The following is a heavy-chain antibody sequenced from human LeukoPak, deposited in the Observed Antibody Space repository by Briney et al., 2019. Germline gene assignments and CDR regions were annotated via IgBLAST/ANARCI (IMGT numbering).Heavy chain of an antibody. Sequence: SETLSLTCTVSGGSISSWYWSWIRQPAGKRLDWIGRIKSGGSTNYNPSLKSRVTMSVETSKNQFSLKLDSVTAADTAVYYCAGDTGQQPYPDYWGQGALVTVSS. D-gene: IGHD6-13*01. V-gene: IGHV4-4*07. CDR3: AGDTGQQPYPDY. J-gene: IGHJ4*02. CDR2: IKSGGST. CDR1: GGSISSWY.